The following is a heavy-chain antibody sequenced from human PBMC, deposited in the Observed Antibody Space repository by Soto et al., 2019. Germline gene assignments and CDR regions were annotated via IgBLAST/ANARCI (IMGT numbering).Heavy chain of an antibody. J-gene: IGHJ3*02. Sequence: GASVKVSCKASGYTFTSYGISWVRQAPGQGLEWMGWISAYNGIANYAQKFQGRVTITADKSTSTAYMELSSLRSEDTAVYYCASLDTAMGPHDAFDIWGQGTMVTVSS. CDR2: ISAYNGIA. CDR3: ASLDTAMGPHDAFDI. V-gene: IGHV1-18*01. CDR1: GYTFTSYG. D-gene: IGHD5-18*01.